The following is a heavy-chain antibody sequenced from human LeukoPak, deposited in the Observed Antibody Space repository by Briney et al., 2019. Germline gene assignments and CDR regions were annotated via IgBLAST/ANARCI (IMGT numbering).Heavy chain of an antibody. CDR2: INHSGSL. CDR3: ARDANWFDP. J-gene: IGHJ5*02. V-gene: IGHV4-34*01. Sequence: SETLSLTCAVAGGSFSAYYWSWIRQPPGKGLEWIGEINHSGSLNYNASLKSRVSISADTSKNQFSLKLTSVTAADTAVYYCARDANWFDPWGQGTLVTVSS. CDR1: GGSFSAYY.